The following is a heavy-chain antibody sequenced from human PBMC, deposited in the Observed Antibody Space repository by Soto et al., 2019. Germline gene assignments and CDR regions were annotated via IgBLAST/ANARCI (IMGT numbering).Heavy chain of an antibody. D-gene: IGHD2-15*01. CDR1: GYTFTSYA. CDR2: INAGNGNT. CDR3: ARAGGYCSGGSCYGWFDP. Sequence: QVQLVQSGAEVKKPGASVKVSCKASGYTFTSYAMHWVRQAPGQRLEWMGWINAGNGNTKYSQKFQGRVIITRDTSASTAYMELSSLRSEDTAVYYCARAGGYCSGGSCYGWFDPWGQGTLVTVSS. J-gene: IGHJ5*02. V-gene: IGHV1-3*01.